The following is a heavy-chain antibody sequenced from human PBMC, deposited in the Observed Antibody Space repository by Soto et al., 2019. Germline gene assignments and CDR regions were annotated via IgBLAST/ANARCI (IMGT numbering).Heavy chain of an antibody. J-gene: IGHJ5*02. CDR3: ARGYYYDSSGSKPYNWFDP. V-gene: IGHV4-30-2*01. Sequence: SETLSLTCAVSGGSISSGGYSWSWIRQPPGKGLEWIGYIYHSGSTYYNPSLKSRVTISVDRSKNQFSLKLSSVTAADTAVYYCARGYYYDSSGSKPYNWFDPWGQGTLVTVSS. D-gene: IGHD3-22*01. CDR1: GGSISSGGYS. CDR2: IYHSGST.